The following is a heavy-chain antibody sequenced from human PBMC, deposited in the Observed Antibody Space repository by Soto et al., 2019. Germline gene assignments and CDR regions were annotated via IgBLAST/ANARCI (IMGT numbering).Heavy chain of an antibody. CDR1: GFTFSGYA. V-gene: IGHV3-23*01. D-gene: IGHD2-21*02. CDR2: IHGGGNSA. J-gene: IGHJ4*02. CDR3: VRDRGRVTPSWHVDY. Sequence: EVQLLESGGDLVQPGRSLRLSCAASGFTFSGYAMSWVRQAPGKGLEWVSVIHGGGNSAYYADSVKGRFTISRDNSKNTLYLQMSSLRGEDTAVDYWVRDRGRVTPSWHVDYLGQGTLVTVSS.